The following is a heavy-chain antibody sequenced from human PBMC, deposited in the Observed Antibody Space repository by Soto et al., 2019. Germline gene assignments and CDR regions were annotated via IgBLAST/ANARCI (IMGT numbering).Heavy chain of an antibody. J-gene: IGHJ6*02. V-gene: IGHV1-2*04. Sequence: QVQLVQSGAEVKKPGASVKVSCKASGYTFTGYYMHWVRQAPGQGLEWMGWINPNSGGTNYAQKFQGWVTMTSDTSISTAYMELSRLRSDDTAVYYCARAVRFLEWDYYYYYGMDVWGQGTTVTVSS. D-gene: IGHD3-3*01. CDR1: GYTFTGYY. CDR2: INPNSGGT. CDR3: ARAVRFLEWDYYYYYGMDV.